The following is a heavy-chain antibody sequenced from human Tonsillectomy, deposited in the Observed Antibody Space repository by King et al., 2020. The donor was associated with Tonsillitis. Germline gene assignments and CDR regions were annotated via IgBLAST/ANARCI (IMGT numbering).Heavy chain of an antibody. Sequence: VQLVESGGGLVQPGGSLRLSCAASGFTFSSYWMSWVRQAPGKGLERVANIKQDGSEKYYMDSVKGRVTISRDNAQNSLYMQMNSLRAEDTAVYYCARRRDLTSGYCNYFDYWGQGTLVTVSS. J-gene: IGHJ4*02. D-gene: IGHD3-3*01. V-gene: IGHV3-7*01. CDR3: ARRRDLTSGYCNYFDY. CDR2: IKQDGSEK. CDR1: GFTFSSYW.